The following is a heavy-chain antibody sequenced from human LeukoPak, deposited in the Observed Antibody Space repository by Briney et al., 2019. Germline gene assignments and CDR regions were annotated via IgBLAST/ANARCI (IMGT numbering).Heavy chain of an antibody. D-gene: IGHD3-10*01. J-gene: IGHJ6*03. CDR3: ARARGRLMREGQTNPDFYYYMDV. CDR1: GGTFSSYG. Sequence: GASVKVSCKASGGTFSSYGISWVRQAPGQGLEWMGGITPISGPANYPQKFQGRVTITTDGSPTTAYMELSRLRSEDTAVYYCARARGRLMREGQTNPDFYYYMDVRGKGTTATVSS. V-gene: IGHV1-69*05. CDR2: ITPISGPA.